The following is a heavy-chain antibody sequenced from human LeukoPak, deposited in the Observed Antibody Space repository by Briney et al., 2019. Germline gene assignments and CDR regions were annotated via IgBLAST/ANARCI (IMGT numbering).Heavy chain of an antibody. CDR3: ARGRIAAAGTDFDY. CDR2: ISGSGGST. Sequence: GGSLRLSCAASGFSFSSYAMSWVRQAPGKGLEWVSAISGSGGSTYYADSVKGRFTISRDNSKNTLYLQMNSLKTEDTAVYYCARGRIAAAGTDFDYWGQGTLVTVSS. V-gene: IGHV3-23*01. J-gene: IGHJ4*02. CDR1: GFSFSSYA. D-gene: IGHD6-13*01.